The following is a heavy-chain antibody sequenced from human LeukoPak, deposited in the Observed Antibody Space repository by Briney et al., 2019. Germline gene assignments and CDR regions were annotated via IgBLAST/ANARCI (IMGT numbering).Heavy chain of an antibody. D-gene: IGHD1-26*01. V-gene: IGHV1-18*01. CDR3: ARVVGATTTDWFDP. CDR2: ISAYNGNT. Sequence: ASVEVSCKASGYTFTSYGTSWVRQAPGQGLEWMGWISAYNGNTNYAQKLQGRVTMTTDTSTSTAYMELRSLRSDDTAVYYCARVVGATTTDWFDPWGQGTLVTVSS. J-gene: IGHJ5*02. CDR1: GYTFTSYG.